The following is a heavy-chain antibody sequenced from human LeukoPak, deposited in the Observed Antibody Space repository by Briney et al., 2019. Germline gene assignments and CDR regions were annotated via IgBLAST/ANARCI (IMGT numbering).Heavy chain of an antibody. Sequence: SQTLSLTCTVSGGSISSGVYYWTWIRQPPGKGLEWIGYIYYNVRTDYNPSLKSRLTISGDTSKNQFSLKLSSVSAADTAVYYCAGYLPRAQEGWFDLWGQGTLVTVSS. J-gene: IGHJ5*02. CDR3: AGYLPRAQEGWFDL. D-gene: IGHD6-13*01. CDR2: IYYNVRT. CDR1: GGSISSGVYY. V-gene: IGHV4-30-4*01.